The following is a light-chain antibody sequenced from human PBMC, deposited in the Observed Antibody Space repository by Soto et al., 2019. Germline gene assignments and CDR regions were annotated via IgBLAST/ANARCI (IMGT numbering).Light chain of an antibody. V-gene: IGLV1-44*01. Sequence: QSVLTQPPSASGTPGQRVTISCSGSSSNIGSNTVNWYQQHPGTAPKLLIYSNNQRPSGVPDRFSGSKSGTSASLAISGLQSEDEADYYCAAWDDSLNGFYVFGTGTKLTVL. CDR1: SSNIGSNT. CDR3: AAWDDSLNGFYV. J-gene: IGLJ1*01. CDR2: SNN.